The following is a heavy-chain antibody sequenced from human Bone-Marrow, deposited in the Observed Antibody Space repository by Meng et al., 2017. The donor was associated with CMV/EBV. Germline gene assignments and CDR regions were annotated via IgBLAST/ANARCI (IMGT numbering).Heavy chain of an antibody. V-gene: IGHV1-46*01. J-gene: IGHJ6*02. D-gene: IGHD2-2*01. CDR3: ARAGVPAANPFYGMDV. CDR2: INPSGGST. CDR1: GYTFTSYY. Sequence: ASVKVSCKASGYTFTSYYMHWVRQAPGQGLEWMGIINPSGGSTSYAQKFQGRVTMTRDTSTSTVYMELSSLRSADTAVYYCARAGVPAANPFYGMDVWGQGTTVTVSS.